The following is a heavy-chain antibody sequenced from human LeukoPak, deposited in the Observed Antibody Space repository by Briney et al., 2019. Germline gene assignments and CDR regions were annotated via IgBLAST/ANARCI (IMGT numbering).Heavy chain of an antibody. Sequence: GSLRLSCASSGFTFSSYSMNWVRQAPGKGLEWVSPISYTSSYIYYADSVKGRFTISRDNAKNSLFLQMNSLRAEDTAVYYCAREGLYGDYAGHWGQGTLVTVSS. J-gene: IGHJ4*02. CDR2: ISYTSSYI. V-gene: IGHV3-21*01. CDR3: AREGLYGDYAGH. CDR1: GFTFSSYS. D-gene: IGHD4-17*01.